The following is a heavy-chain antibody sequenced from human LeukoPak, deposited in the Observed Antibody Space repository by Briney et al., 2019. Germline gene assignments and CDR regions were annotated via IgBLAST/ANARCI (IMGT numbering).Heavy chain of an antibody. CDR3: ARPTRGYSYGMDS. CDR1: GGSISSSSYY. J-gene: IGHJ4*02. Sequence: SETLSLTCTVSGGSISSSSYYWGWIRQPPGKGLEWIGSIYYSGSTYYNPSLKSRVTISIDTSKNQFSLKLTSVTAADTAVYYCARPTRGYSYGMDSWGQGTLVTVSS. V-gene: IGHV4-39*01. D-gene: IGHD5-18*01. CDR2: IYYSGST.